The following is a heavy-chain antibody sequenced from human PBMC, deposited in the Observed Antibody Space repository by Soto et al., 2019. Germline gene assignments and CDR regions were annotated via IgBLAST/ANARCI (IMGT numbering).Heavy chain of an antibody. D-gene: IGHD6-13*01. CDR3: ARYRREAVAGYTLDN. CDR1: GGSISSGDYY. V-gene: IGHV4-61*08. Sequence: ASETLSLTCTVSGGSISSGDYYWSWIRQPPGKGLEWIGYVYNSGSTNYNPSLKSRVTISEDTSKSQFSLKVNSMTAADTAVYYCARYRREAVAGYTLDNWGQGILVTVSS. J-gene: IGHJ4*02. CDR2: VYNSGST.